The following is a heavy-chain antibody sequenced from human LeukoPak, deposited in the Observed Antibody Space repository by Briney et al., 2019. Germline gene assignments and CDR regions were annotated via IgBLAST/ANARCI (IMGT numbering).Heavy chain of an antibody. D-gene: IGHD6-13*01. J-gene: IGHJ4*02. CDR2: IYYSGAT. Sequence: PSETLSLTCTVSGGSISTYYWNWIRQPPGKGLEWIGYIYYSGATNYNPSLKSRVTISVDTSKNQFSLKLSSVTAADTAVYYCARGVYIAAAQYGFWGQGTLVTV. V-gene: IGHV4-59*01. CDR3: ARGVYIAAAQYGF. CDR1: GGSISTYY.